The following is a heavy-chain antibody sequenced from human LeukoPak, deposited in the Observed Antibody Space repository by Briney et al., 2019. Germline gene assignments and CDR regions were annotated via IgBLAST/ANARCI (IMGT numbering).Heavy chain of an antibody. J-gene: IGHJ4*02. V-gene: IGHV3-30-3*02. Sequence: GESLRLSCAASGFTFSSYAMHWVRQAPGKGLEWVAVILEVGGNKYYGDSVKGRFTISRDNSKNTLYLQMNSLRAEDTAVYYCASVAHSSGPESVDYWGQGTLVTVSS. CDR2: ILEVGGNK. D-gene: IGHD6-19*01. CDR1: GFTFSSYA. CDR3: ASVAHSSGPESVDY.